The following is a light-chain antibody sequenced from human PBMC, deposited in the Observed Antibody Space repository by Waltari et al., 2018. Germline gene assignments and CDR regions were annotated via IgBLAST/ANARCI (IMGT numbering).Light chain of an antibody. Sequence: SYELTQPPSVSVFPGQTASTACSGDRLGEKYTCWYQMKPAQSTQLLMFQDDRRSSGIPERFSGSNAGNTATLTISGTQAMDEADYYCQAWGDSVAVFGGGTKLTVL. CDR1: RLGEKY. CDR2: QDD. V-gene: IGLV3-1*01. J-gene: IGLJ2*01. CDR3: QAWGDSVAV.